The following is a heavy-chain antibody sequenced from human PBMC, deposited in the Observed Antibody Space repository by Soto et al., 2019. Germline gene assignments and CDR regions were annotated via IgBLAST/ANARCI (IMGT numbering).Heavy chain of an antibody. J-gene: IGHJ6*02. Sequence: QVHLVESGGGVVQPGRSLRLSCAASGFTFSSYTLHWVRQAPGKGLEWVAVISYDGSNKYYADSVKGRLTISRDNSKNTLYLQMNSLRPEDTAVYHCARERRAPESYYYAGMDVWGQGTTVTVSS. CDR1: GFTFSSYT. CDR2: ISYDGSNK. CDR3: ARERRAPESYYYAGMDV. V-gene: IGHV3-30-3*01.